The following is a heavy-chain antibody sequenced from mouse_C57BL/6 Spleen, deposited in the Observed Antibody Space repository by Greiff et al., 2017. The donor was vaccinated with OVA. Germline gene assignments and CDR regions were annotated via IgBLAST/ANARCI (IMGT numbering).Heavy chain of an antibody. V-gene: IGHV1-69*01. Sequence: QVQLQQPGAELVMPGASVKLSCKASGYTFTSYWMHWVKQRPGQGLEWIGEIDPSDSYTNYNQKFKGKATLTVDKSSSTAYMQLSSLTSEDSAVYYCACSRRLDYWGQGTTLTVSS. CDR3: ACSRRLDY. D-gene: IGHD1-1*01. CDR1: GYTFTSYW. J-gene: IGHJ2*01. CDR2: IDPSDSYT.